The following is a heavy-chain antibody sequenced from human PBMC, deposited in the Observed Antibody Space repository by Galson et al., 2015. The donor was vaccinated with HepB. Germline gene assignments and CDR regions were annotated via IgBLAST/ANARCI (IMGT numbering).Heavy chain of an antibody. V-gene: IGHV4-59*01. J-gene: IGHJ1*01. D-gene: IGHD6-13*01. Sequence: LSLTCTVSGGSISSYYWSWIRQPPGKGLEWIGYIYYSGGTNYNPSLKSRVTISVDTSKNQFSLKLSSVTAADTAVYYCARGRSSWYLDSQHWGQGTLVTVSS. CDR2: IYYSGGT. CDR3: ARGRSSWYLDSQH. CDR1: GGSISSYY.